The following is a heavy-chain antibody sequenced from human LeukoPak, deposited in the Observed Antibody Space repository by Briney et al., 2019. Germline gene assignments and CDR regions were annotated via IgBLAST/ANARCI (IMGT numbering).Heavy chain of an antibody. CDR3: ARDTGATVTRIYYYMDV. V-gene: IGHV1-2*02. D-gene: IGHD4-11*01. J-gene: IGHJ6*03. CDR1: GYTFTGYY. Sequence: GASVKVSCKASGYTFTGYYMHWVRQAPGQGLEWMGWINPNSGGTNYAQKFQGRVTMTRDTSISTAYMELSRLRSDDTAVYYCARDTGATVTRIYYYMDVWGKGTTVTVSS. CDR2: INPNSGGT.